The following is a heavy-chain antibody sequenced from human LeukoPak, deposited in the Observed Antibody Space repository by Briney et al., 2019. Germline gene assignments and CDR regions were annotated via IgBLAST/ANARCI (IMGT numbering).Heavy chain of an antibody. J-gene: IGHJ4*02. CDR3: ARDNREVYYFDY. CDR1: GYTFTNYY. D-gene: IGHD2/OR15-2a*01. CDR2: INPNGGST. Sequence: ASVKVSCKAPGYTFTNYYLHWVRQAPGQGLEWMGIINPNGGSTTYAQKFQGRVTMTRDTSTSTVYMELSSLRSEDTAVYYCARDNREVYYFDYWGQGTLVTVSS. V-gene: IGHV1-46*01.